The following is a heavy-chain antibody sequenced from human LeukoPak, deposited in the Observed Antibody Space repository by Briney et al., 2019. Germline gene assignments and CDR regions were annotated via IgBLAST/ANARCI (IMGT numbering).Heavy chain of an antibody. D-gene: IGHD2-15*01. J-gene: IGHJ1*01. CDR3: ARQGGCSGGSCYPRSEYFQH. CDR2: IYFSGST. CDR1: GGSISSSSYY. Sequence: SETLSLTCTVSGGSISSSSYYWGWIRQPPGKGLEWIGSIYFSGSTYYNPSLKSRVTISVDTSKNQLSLKLSSVTAADTALYYCARQGGCSGGSCYPRSEYFQHWGQGTLVTVSS. V-gene: IGHV4-39*07.